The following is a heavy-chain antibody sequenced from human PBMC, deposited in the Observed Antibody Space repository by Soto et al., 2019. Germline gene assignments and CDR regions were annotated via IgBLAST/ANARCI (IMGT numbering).Heavy chain of an antibody. CDR3: ARAVGPFDY. CDR1: GFDFSTYG. V-gene: IGHV3-33*01. D-gene: IGHD2-15*01. Sequence: QVQLVESGGGVVQPGRSLRLSCAASGFDFSTYGMHWVRQAPGKGLEWVAVIWYDGSNKYYADSVRGRFIISRDNSKNTLFLQLNSLRAEDTAVYYCARAVGPFDYWGPGTLVTVSS. J-gene: IGHJ4*02. CDR2: IWYDGSNK.